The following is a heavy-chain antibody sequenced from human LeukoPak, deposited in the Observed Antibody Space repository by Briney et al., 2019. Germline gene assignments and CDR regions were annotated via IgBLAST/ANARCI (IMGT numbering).Heavy chain of an antibody. J-gene: IGHJ6*02. CDR2: IYSGGST. CDR1: GFTVSSNY. D-gene: IGHD2-15*01. CDR3: ARVGVVVAATRVYYYGMDV. V-gene: IGHV3-66*01. Sequence: GGSLRLSCAASGFTVSSNYMSWVRQAPGKGLEWVSVIYSGGSTYYADSVKGRFTISRDNSKNTLYLQMNSLRAEDTAVYYCARVGVVVAATRVYYYGMDVWGQGTMVTVSS.